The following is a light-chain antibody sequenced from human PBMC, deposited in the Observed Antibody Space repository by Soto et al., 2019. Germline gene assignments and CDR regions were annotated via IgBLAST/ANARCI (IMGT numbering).Light chain of an antibody. Sequence: DIVMTQSPAPLSVSPGERATLSCRASQSVSSNLAWYEQKPGQAPRLLIYGASTRATGIPARFSGSGSGTEFTLTISSLQSEDFAVYYCQQYNNWPPMYTFGQGTKLEIK. J-gene: IGKJ2*01. CDR2: GAS. CDR3: QQYNNWPPMYT. CDR1: QSVSSN. V-gene: IGKV3-15*01.